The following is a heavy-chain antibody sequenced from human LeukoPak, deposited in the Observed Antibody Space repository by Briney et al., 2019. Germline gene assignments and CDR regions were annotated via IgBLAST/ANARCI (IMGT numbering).Heavy chain of an antibody. J-gene: IGHJ3*02. D-gene: IGHD4-17*01. CDR3: AKDPNGDYVGAFDS. CDR1: GFTFSAYA. V-gene: IGHV3-23*01. CDR2: ISGSGYST. Sequence: GESLRLSCAASGFTFSAYAVIWVRQAPGKGLEWVSAISGSGYSTYYADSVKGRFTISRDNSKNTLFLQMSSLRAEDAAVYYCAKDPNGDYVGAFDSWGQGTMVIVSS.